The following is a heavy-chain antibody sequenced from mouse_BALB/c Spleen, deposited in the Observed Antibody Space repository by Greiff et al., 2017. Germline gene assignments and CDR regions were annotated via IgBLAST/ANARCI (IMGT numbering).Heavy chain of an antibody. V-gene: IGHV2-9*02. CDR3: ARGDYDGGYAMDY. CDR2: IWAGGST. D-gene: IGHD2-4*01. J-gene: IGHJ4*01. Sequence: VMLVESGPGLVAPSQSLSITCTVSGFSLTSYGVHWVRQPPGKGLEWLGVIWAGGSTNYNSALMSRLSISKDNSKSQVFLKMNSLQTDDTAMYYCARGDYDGGYAMDYWGQGTSVTVSS. CDR1: GFSLTSYG.